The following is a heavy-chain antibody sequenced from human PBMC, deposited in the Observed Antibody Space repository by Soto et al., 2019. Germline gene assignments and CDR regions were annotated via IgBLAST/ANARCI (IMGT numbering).Heavy chain of an antibody. CDR1: GFTFSNYA. J-gene: IGHJ3*01. D-gene: IGHD3-22*01. CDR3: VRDDRWAFDF. V-gene: IGHV3-48*02. CDR2: ISIGSGSI. Sequence: EVHLVESGGGLVQPGGSLRVSCAASGFTFSNYAMNWVRQAPGKGLEWFSYISIGSGSIFYADSVKGRFTISRDDAKNSLYLQMNTLRDEDTAVYYCVRDDRWAFDFWGQGTMVTVSS.